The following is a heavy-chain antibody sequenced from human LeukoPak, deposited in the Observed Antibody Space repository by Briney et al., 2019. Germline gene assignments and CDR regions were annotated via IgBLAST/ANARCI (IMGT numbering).Heavy chain of an antibody. J-gene: IGHJ4*02. V-gene: IGHV5-51*01. CDR1: GYSFTSYW. D-gene: IGHD4-17*01. CDR3: ARRVLDYGVETFDY. Sequence: HGESLKISCKGSGYSFTSYWIAWVRQMPGKGLEWMGIIYPGDSDTTYNPSFQGQVSISADKSSSTAYLQWSSLRVSDTAIYYCARRVLDYGVETFDYWGQGTLVTVSS. CDR2: IYPGDSDT.